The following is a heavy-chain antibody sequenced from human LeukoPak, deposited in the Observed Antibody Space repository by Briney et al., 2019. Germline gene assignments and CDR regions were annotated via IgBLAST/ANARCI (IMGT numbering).Heavy chain of an antibody. CDR3: AGTPWFGELTLDY. V-gene: IGHV1-58*02. D-gene: IGHD3-10*01. CDR2: IVVGSGNT. CDR1: GFTFTSST. Sequence: PVKVSCKASGFTFTSSTIQWARQARGQRLEWIGWIVVGSGNTNYAQKFQERVIITRDMSTTTVYMELSSLRSEDTAVYYCAGTPWFGELTLDYWGQGTLVTVSS. J-gene: IGHJ4*02.